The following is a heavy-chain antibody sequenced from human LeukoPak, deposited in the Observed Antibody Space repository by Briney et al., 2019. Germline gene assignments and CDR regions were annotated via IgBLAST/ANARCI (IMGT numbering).Heavy chain of an antibody. CDR3: AASGYSSGWYYY. CDR2: ISGSGGST. CDR1: GFTFSSYA. Sequence: GGSLRLSCADSGFTFSSYAMSWVRQAPGKGLEWVSAISGSGGSTYYADSVKGRFTISRDNSKNTLYLQMNSLRAEDTAVYYCAASGYSSGWYYYWGQGTLVTVSS. J-gene: IGHJ4*02. D-gene: IGHD6-19*01. V-gene: IGHV3-23*01.